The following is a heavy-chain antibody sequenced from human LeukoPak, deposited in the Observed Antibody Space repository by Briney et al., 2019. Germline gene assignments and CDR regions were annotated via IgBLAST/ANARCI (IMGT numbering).Heavy chain of an antibody. CDR2: ISGSGGST. D-gene: IGHD2-15*01. V-gene: IGHV3-23*01. J-gene: IGHJ3*02. CDR3: AKDAVVVAANDAFDI. Sequence: GRSLRLSCAASGFTFSSYAMHWVRQAPGKGLEWVSAISGSGGSTYYADSVKGRFIISRDNSKNTLYLQMNSLRAEDTAVYYCAKDAVVVAANDAFDIWGQGTMVTVSS. CDR1: GFTFSSYA.